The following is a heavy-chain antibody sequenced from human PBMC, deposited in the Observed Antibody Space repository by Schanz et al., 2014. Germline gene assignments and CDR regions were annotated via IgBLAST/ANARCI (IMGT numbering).Heavy chain of an antibody. D-gene: IGHD3-3*01. CDR3: ARGVRIDY. Sequence: EVQLLESGGGLVQPGGSLRLSCAGSGFTFSSYVMSWVRQTPGKGLEWVSVISGSGVTIYYADSVKGRFTISRDNAKNSLFLQMNSLSAEDTAVYYCARGVRIDYWGQGTLVTVSS. J-gene: IGHJ4*02. CDR1: GFTFSSYV. CDR2: ISGSGVTI. V-gene: IGHV3-23*01.